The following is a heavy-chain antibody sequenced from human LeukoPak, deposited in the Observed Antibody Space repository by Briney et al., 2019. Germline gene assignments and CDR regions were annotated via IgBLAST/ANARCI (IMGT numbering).Heavy chain of an antibody. CDR2: IYHSGST. J-gene: IGHJ4*02. CDR3: ARGLDDILTGYYNVLGDY. Sequence: SETLSLTFTVSGYSISSGYYWGWIRQPPGKGLEWIGSIYHSGSTYYNPSLKSRVTISVDTSKNQFSLKLSSVTAADTAVYYCARGLDDILTGYYNVLGDYWGQGTLVTVSS. V-gene: IGHV4-38-2*02. CDR1: GYSISSGYY. D-gene: IGHD3-9*01.